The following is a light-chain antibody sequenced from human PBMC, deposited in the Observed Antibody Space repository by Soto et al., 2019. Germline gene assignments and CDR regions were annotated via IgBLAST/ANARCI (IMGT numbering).Light chain of an antibody. CDR3: QQYDRWPVT. CDR1: QSVSSSY. V-gene: IGKV3D-15*01. Sequence: EIVMTQSPGTLSLSPGERATLSCRASQSVSSSYLAWYQQKPGQAPRLLIYDASNRATGIPARFSGSGSGTEFTLTIDRLQSADFAVYYCQQYDRWPVTFGGGTKVDIK. CDR2: DAS. J-gene: IGKJ4*01.